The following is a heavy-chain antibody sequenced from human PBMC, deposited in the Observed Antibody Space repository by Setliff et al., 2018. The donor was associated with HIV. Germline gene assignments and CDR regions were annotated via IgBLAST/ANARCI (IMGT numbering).Heavy chain of an antibody. CDR3: ARMDDIVVVPAASSAALYYYYMDV. V-gene: IGHV2-26*02. Sequence: SGPTLGEPTETLTLTCTVSGFSLSNTRMGVTWIRQPPGKALEWLAHIFSNDEKSYSTSLKSRLTISKDTSKSQVVLTMTNMDPVDTATYYCARMDDIVVVPAASSAALYYYYMDVWGKGTTVTVSS. D-gene: IGHD2-2*01. CDR1: GFSLSNTRMG. CDR2: IFSNDEK. J-gene: IGHJ6*03.